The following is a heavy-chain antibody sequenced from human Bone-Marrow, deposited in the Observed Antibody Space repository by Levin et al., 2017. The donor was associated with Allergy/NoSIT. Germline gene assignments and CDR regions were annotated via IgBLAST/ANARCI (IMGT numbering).Heavy chain of an antibody. J-gene: IGHJ6*03. CDR1: GFTFSSYG. V-gene: IGHV3-33*01. D-gene: IGHD6-13*01. CDR2: IWYDGSNK. Sequence: GGSLRLSCAASGFTFSSYGMHWVRQAPGKGLEWMAVIWYDGSNKYYADSVKGRFTISRDNSKNTLYLQMNSLRAEDTAVYYCAREAAAGRYYYYYYMDAWGKGTTVTVSS. CDR3: AREAAAGRYYYYYYMDA.